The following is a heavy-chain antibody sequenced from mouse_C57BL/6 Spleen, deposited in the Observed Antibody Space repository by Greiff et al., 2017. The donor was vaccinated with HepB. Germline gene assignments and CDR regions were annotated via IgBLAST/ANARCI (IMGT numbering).Heavy chain of an antibody. V-gene: IGHV1-15*01. CDR1: GYTFTDYE. CDR2: IDPETGGT. J-gene: IGHJ3*01. Sequence: VQLKESGAELVRPGASVTLSCKASGYTFTDYEMHWVKQTPVHGLEWIGAIDPETGGTAYNQKFKGKAILTADKSSSTAYMELRSLTSEDSAVYYCTRSEATGPFAYWGQGTLVTVSA. D-gene: IGHD4-1*02. CDR3: TRSEATGPFAY.